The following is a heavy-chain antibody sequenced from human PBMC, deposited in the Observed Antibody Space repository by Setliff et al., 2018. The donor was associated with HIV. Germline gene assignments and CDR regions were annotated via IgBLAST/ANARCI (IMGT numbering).Heavy chain of an antibody. D-gene: IGHD3-3*01. CDR1: GYSISNGYY. CDR3: AISNFWSGYSTSPPDYFDY. Sequence: PSETLSLTCAVSGYSISNGYYWGWIRQPPGKGLEWVGSIYHSGGAYYNPSLESRVTILVDTSKNHFSLNLSSVTAADTAVYYCAISNFWSGYSTSPPDYFDYWGQGMLVTVSS. V-gene: IGHV4-38-2*01. CDR2: IYHSGGA. J-gene: IGHJ4*02.